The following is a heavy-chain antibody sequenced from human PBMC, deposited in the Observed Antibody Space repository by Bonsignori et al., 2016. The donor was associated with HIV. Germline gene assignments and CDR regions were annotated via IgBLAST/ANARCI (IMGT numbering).Heavy chain of an antibody. D-gene: IGHD3-22*01. V-gene: IGHV4-4*07. J-gene: IGHJ4*02. Sequence: GSLRLSCTVSGGSISSYYWSWIRQPAGKGLEWIGRIYTSGSTNYNPSLKSRVTMSVDTSKNQFSLKLSSVTAADTAVYYCAGAPDHYYDSSGYARIDYWGQGTLVTVSS. CDR2: IYTSGST. CDR3: AGAPDHYYDSSGYARIDY. CDR1: GGSISSYY.